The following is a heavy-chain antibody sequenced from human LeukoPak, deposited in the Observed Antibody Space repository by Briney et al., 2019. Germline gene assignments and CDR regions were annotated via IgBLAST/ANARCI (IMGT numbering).Heavy chain of an antibody. Sequence: SGTLSLTCAVSGASISSTNWWSWVRQPPGKGLEWIGEIYQSGSTNYNPSLKSRVTISVDKSKNQFSLRLTSVTAADTAVYYCARDLGYCSGGSCYWGRDYWGQGTLVTVSS. J-gene: IGHJ4*02. CDR3: ARDLGYCSGGSCYWGRDY. V-gene: IGHV4-4*02. CDR1: GASISSTNW. CDR2: IYQSGST. D-gene: IGHD2-15*01.